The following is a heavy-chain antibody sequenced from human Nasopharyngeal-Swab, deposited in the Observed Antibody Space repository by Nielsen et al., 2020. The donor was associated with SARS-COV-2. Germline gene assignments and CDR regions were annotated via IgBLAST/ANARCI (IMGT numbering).Heavy chain of an antibody. D-gene: IGHD2-15*01. V-gene: IGHV4-59*01. Sequence: WSRQPPGKGLEWIGYIHNSGSTNYSPALKRRVSIAVDTSKNQFSLKVHSVTAADTAVYYCAREMVSGGMDVWGQGTTVTVSS. J-gene: IGHJ6*02. CDR2: IHNSGST. CDR3: AREMVSGGMDV.